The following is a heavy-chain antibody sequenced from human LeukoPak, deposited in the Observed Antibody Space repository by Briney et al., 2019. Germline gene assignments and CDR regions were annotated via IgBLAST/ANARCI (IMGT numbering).Heavy chain of an antibody. CDR2: ISAYNKR. J-gene: IGHJ5*02. Sequence: ASVKVSCKASGYTFTSYGINWVRQAPGQGLEWMGWISAYNKRNYAQKFQGRVTMTTDSSTSTAYMELRNLRSDDTAVYYCARVSAPPDYGDYVSENWFDPWGQGTLVTVSS. D-gene: IGHD4-17*01. V-gene: IGHV1-18*01. CDR1: GYTFTSYG. CDR3: ARVSAPPDYGDYVSENWFDP.